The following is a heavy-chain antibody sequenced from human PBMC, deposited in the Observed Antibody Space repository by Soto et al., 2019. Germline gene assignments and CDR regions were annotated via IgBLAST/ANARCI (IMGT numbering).Heavy chain of an antibody. Sequence: QVQVVQSGVEVRRPGSSVKVSCKASGDTFKNCVISWVRQAPGQGLEWMGGIIPLFGTTDFAQRFQGRLTITTDESTNTAYMELSRPRSEDTATYYCAAELGFGKFSVVWGQGTTVIVSS. CDR1: GDTFKNCV. CDR3: AAELGFGKFSVV. D-gene: IGHD7-27*01. CDR2: IIPLFGTT. J-gene: IGHJ6*02. V-gene: IGHV1-69*01.